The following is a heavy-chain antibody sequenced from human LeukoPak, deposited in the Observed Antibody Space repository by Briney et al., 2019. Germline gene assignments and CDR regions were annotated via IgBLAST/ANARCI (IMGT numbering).Heavy chain of an antibody. J-gene: IGHJ4*02. CDR3: ARGSGYSGTPSYYFDY. V-gene: IGHV3-7*01. D-gene: IGHD3-10*01. Sequence: PGGSLRLSCAASGFNFRNYWMSWVRQAPGKGLEWVANIKQDGIEIYYVDSVKGRFTISRDNAKNSLYLQMKSLRAEDTALYYCARGSGYSGTPSYYFDYWGQGSLVTVSS. CDR1: GFNFRNYW. CDR2: IKQDGIEI.